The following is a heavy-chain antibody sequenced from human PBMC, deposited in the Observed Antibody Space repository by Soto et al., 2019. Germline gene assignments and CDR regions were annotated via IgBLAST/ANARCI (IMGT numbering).Heavy chain of an antibody. CDR3: AKATGVAATSYGMDV. Sequence: EVQLLESGGGLVQPGGSLRLSCAASGFTFTSYAMSWVRQAPGKGLEWVSTISVSGGTTYYADSVKGRFTISRDNSKNTLYLQMNSLRAEDTAIYYCAKATGVAATSYGMDVWGQGTTVTVSS. CDR1: GFTFTSYA. V-gene: IGHV3-23*01. CDR2: ISVSGGTT. J-gene: IGHJ6*02. D-gene: IGHD6-13*01.